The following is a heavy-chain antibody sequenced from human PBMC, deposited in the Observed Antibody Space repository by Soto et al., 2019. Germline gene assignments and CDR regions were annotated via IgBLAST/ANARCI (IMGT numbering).Heavy chain of an antibody. J-gene: IGHJ2*01. CDR1: GFTFSSYG. Sequence: QVQLVESGGGVVQPGRSLRLSCAASGFTFSSYGMHWVRQAPGKGLEWVAVIWYDGSNKYYADSVKGRFTISRDNSKNTLYLQMNSLRAEDTAVYYCVRDHCSGGSCYSNWYFDLWGRGTLVPVSS. CDR2: IWYDGSNK. D-gene: IGHD2-15*01. CDR3: VRDHCSGGSCYSNWYFDL. V-gene: IGHV3-33*01.